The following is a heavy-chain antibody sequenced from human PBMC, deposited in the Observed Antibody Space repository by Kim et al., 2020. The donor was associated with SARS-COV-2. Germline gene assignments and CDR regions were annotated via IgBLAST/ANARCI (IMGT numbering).Heavy chain of an antibody. D-gene: IGHD6-19*01. CDR1: GYTFTSYA. CDR2: INAGHGNT. CDR3: ARYSSGWYGPDY. V-gene: IGHV1-3*01. J-gene: IGHJ4*02. Sequence: ASVKVSCKASGYTFTSYAMHWVRQAPGQRLEWMGWINAGHGNTKYSQKFQGRVTITRDTSASTAYMELSSLRSEDTAVYYCARYSSGWYGPDYWGQGTLVTVSS.